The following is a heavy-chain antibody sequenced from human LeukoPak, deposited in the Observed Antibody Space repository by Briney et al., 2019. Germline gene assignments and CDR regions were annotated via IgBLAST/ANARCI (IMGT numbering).Heavy chain of an antibody. J-gene: IGHJ4*02. CDR3: ARDLGRLFSY. CDR1: GFTFSSYW. D-gene: IGHD3-10*01. CDR2: INPDGSDT. V-gene: IGHV3-74*01. Sequence: GGSLRLSCAASGFTFSSYWMHWVRQAPGKGLVWVSRINPDGSDTSYADSVKGRFTISRDNAKNTLYLQMNTLRVDDTAIYFCARDLGRLFSYWGQGTLVTVSS.